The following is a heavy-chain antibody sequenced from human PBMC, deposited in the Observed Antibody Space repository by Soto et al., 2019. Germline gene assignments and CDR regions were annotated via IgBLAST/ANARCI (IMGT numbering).Heavy chain of an antibody. CDR3: ASTPGDHIDY. D-gene: IGHD4-17*01. CDR1: GGSISSGGYY. CDR2: IFYSGST. V-gene: IGHV4-31*03. Sequence: SETLSLTCTVSGGSISSGGYYWSWIRQHPGKGLEWIGYIFYSGSTYYNPSLKSRVTISVDTSKNQFSLKLSSVTAADTAVYYFASTPGDHIDYWGQGTLVTVSS. J-gene: IGHJ4*02.